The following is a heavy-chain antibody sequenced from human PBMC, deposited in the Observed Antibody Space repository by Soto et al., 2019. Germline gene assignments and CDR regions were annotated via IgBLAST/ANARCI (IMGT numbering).Heavy chain of an antibody. CDR3: ERDGSGRPATY. Sequence: QVQLQESGPGLVKPSETLSLTCTVSGGSIRSDYWIWIRQPPGRGLEWIGVFYNSGTTNYNPSLKSRVTISGDTSKNQFSLNLRSVTAADTAVYYCERDGSGRPATYWGQGILVTVSS. V-gene: IGHV4-59*01. J-gene: IGHJ4*02. CDR2: FYNSGTT. CDR1: GGSIRSDY. D-gene: IGHD3-10*01.